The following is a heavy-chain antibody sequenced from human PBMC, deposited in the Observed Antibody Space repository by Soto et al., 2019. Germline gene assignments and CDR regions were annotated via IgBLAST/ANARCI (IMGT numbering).Heavy chain of an antibody. Sequence: GGSLRLSCAASGFTFSSYAMSWVRQAPGKGLEWVSAISGSGGSTYYADSAKGRFTISRDNSKTTLYLQMNSLRAEAASVYYCAKEPSLFTIIVVVQYFDYWGQRTLVTVSS. J-gene: IGHJ4*02. CDR3: AKEPSLFTIIVVVQYFDY. D-gene: IGHD3-22*01. CDR1: GFTFSSYA. CDR2: ISGSGGST. V-gene: IGHV3-23*01.